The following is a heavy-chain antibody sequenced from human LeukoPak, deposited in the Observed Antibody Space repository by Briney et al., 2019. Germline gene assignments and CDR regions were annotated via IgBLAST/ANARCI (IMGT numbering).Heavy chain of an antibody. CDR3: TSDTVDTTLGIDY. Sequence: GGSLRLSCAASGFTFSSHWMHWVRQAPGKGLVRVSRINSVGSRTDYAGSVKGRFTISRDNARNTLYLQMNSLRAEDTAVYYCTSDTVDTTLGIDYWGQGTLVTVSS. J-gene: IGHJ4*02. D-gene: IGHD5-18*01. CDR2: INSVGSRT. V-gene: IGHV3-74*01. CDR1: GFTFSSHW.